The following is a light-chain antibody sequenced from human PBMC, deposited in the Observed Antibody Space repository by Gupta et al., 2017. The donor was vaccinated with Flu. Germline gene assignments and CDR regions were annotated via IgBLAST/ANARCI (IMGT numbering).Light chain of an antibody. Sequence: GTVTRTCGSSTGAVTSGHYPYWFQQKPGQALRTLIYDTNNKHSWTPARFSGSRLGGKAALTLSGAQPEDEAEYYCLLSYSGARVFGGGTKLTVL. CDR2: DTN. CDR1: TGAVTSGHY. J-gene: IGLJ3*02. CDR3: LLSYSGARV. V-gene: IGLV7-46*01.